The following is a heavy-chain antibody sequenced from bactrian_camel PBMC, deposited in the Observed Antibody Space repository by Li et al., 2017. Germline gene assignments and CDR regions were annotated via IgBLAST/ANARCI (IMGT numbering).Heavy chain of an antibody. D-gene: IGHD1*01. CDR1: GLTFEGGN. V-gene: IGHV3S55*01. CDR2: IAPDGSR. CDR3: AAMSTYCRGDWYWLGQNWYPH. Sequence: HVQLVESGGGAVQTGGSLSLTCTAVGLTFEGGNQGWYRETPGNEFELVSSIAPDGSRWYADSVQGRFTISRNVLPERLSLQMTRLKAEDTAMYYCAAMSTYCRGDWYWLGQNWYPHWGQGTQVTVS. J-gene: IGHJ4*01.